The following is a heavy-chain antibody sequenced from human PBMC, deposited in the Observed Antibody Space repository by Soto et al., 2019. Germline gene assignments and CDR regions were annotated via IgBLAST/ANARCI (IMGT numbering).Heavy chain of an antibody. V-gene: IGHV4-34*01. CDR2: INHSGST. Sequence: SETLSLTCAVYGGSFSGYYWSWIRQPPGKGLEWIGEINHSGSTNYNPSLKSRVTISVDTSKNQFSLKLSSVTAADTAVYYCAREPAATIYYMDVWGKGTTVTVSS. CDR1: GGSFSGYY. D-gene: IGHD2-15*01. CDR3: AREPAATIYYMDV. J-gene: IGHJ6*03.